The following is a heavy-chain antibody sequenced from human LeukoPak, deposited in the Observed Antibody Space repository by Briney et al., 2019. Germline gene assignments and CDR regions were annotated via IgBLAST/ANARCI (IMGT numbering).Heavy chain of an antibody. V-gene: IGHV1-18*01. D-gene: IGHD3-22*01. CDR1: GYTFTSYG. J-gene: IGHJ4*02. CDR2: ISAYNGNT. Sequence: ASVKVSCKASGYTFTSYGISWVRQAPGQGLEWMGWISAYNGNTNYAQKLQGRVTMTTDTSTSTAYMELRSLRSDDTAVYYCASSYYDSSGYYYQFDYWGQGTLVTVSS. CDR3: ASSYYDSSGYYYQFDY.